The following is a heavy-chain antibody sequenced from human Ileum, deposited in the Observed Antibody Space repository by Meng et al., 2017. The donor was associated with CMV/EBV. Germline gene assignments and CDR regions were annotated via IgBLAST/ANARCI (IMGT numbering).Heavy chain of an antibody. CDR2: ISSNADYI. CDR3: ARGLTTSFANS. J-gene: IGHJ5*02. Sequence: SCADSGFLFSADTMNWVRQAPGRGLEWVSSISSNADYIYYAASVRGRFTISRDNAGNSVFLQMNDLRADDTAVYFCARGLTTSFANSWGQGTLVTVSS. D-gene: IGHD1-14*01. V-gene: IGHV3-21*01. CDR1: GFLFSADT.